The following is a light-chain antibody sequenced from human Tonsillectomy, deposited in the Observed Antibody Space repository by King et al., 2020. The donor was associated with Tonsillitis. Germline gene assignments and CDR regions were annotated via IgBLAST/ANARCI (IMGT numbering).Light chain of an antibody. CDR3: QQYHGDSWT. Sequence: TGVPSRFSGRVSRTEFTLTISCLQSEDFAIYYCQQYHGDSWTFGQGTKVEI. V-gene: IGKV1-8*01. J-gene: IGKJ1*01.